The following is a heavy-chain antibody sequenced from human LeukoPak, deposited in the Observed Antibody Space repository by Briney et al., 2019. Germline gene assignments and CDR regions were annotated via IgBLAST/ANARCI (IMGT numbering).Heavy chain of an antibody. Sequence: ASVKVSCKASGYTFTGYYIHWVRQAPGQGLEWMGWINPNNGGTNYAQKFQGRVTMTRDTSISTAYMELNRLTSDDTAVYYCARDKYTGYETFDYWGQGTPVTVTS. J-gene: IGHJ4*02. CDR3: ARDKYTGYETFDY. CDR2: INPNNGGT. V-gene: IGHV1-2*02. D-gene: IGHD5-12*01. CDR1: GYTFTGYY.